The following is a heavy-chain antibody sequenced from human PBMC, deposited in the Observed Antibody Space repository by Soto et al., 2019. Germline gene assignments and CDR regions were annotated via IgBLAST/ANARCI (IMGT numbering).Heavy chain of an antibody. CDR3: ITDQPGGHSDYFDY. Sequence: EVQQVESGGGLVKPGGSLRLSCAASGFTFSNAWMNWVRQAPGKGLEWVARIKSKAAGGTTDYAAPVKGRFTISRDDSTNTLYLQMNSRQTEDTALYHCITDQPGGHSDYFDYWGQGTLVTVAS. V-gene: IGHV3-15*01. D-gene: IGHD5-12*01. J-gene: IGHJ4*02. CDR2: IKSKAAGGTT. CDR1: GFTFSNAW.